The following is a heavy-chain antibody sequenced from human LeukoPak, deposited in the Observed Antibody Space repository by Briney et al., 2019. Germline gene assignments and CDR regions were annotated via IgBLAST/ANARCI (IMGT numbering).Heavy chain of an antibody. CDR3: ARVSLLRAWPSPDC. V-gene: IGHV3-21*01. Sequence: GGSLRLSCAASGFTFSSYSMNWVRQAPGKGLEWVSSITSSSSYIYYADSVKGRFAISRDNAKNSLYLQMNSLRAEDTAVYYCARVSLLRAWPSPDCWGQGTLVTVSS. CDR2: ITSSSSYI. J-gene: IGHJ4*02. CDR1: GFTFSSYS. D-gene: IGHD5-12*01.